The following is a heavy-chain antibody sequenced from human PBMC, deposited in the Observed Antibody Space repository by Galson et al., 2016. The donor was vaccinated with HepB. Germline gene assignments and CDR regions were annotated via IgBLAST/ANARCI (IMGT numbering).Heavy chain of an antibody. Sequence: SLRLSCAASGFSFNSYVMYWVRQAPGKGLEWVAIIRYDGSNKDYVDSVKGRSTISRDNSKNMLYLQMSSLRAEDTAVYYWARGQAVTWEYYGLDVWGQGTTVAVSS. CDR1: GFSFNSYV. J-gene: IGHJ6*02. CDR3: ARGQAVTWEYYGLDV. D-gene: IGHD4-17*01. V-gene: IGHV3-33*01. CDR2: IRYDGSNK.